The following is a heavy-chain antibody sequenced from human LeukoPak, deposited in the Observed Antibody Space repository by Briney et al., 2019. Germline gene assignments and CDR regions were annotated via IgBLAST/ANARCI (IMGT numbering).Heavy chain of an antibody. J-gene: IGHJ4*02. CDR1: GGSFSGYY. V-gene: IGHV4-34*01. CDR3: AGSSRQSSTFRY. D-gene: IGHD2-2*01. CDR2: INHSGST. Sequence: PSETLSLTCAVYGGSFSGYYWSWIRQPPGKGLEWIGEINHSGSTNYNPSLKSRVTISVDTSKNQFSLKLSSVTAADTAVYYCAGSSRQSSTFRYWGQGTLVTVSS.